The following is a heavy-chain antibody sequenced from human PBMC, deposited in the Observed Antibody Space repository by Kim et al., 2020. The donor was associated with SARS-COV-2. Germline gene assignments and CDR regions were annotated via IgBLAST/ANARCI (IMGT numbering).Heavy chain of an antibody. CDR2: IDPSDSYT. CDR1: GYSFTSHW. J-gene: IGHJ6*02. CDR3: ARQGDSSGWYPLDYYYYYGMDV. D-gene: IGHD6-19*01. Sequence: GESLKISCKGSGYSFTSHWISWVRQMPGKGLEWMGRIDPSDSYTNYSPSFQGHVTISADKSISTAYLQWSSLKASDTAMYYCARQGDSSGWYPLDYYYYYGMDVWGQGTTVTVSS. V-gene: IGHV5-10-1*01.